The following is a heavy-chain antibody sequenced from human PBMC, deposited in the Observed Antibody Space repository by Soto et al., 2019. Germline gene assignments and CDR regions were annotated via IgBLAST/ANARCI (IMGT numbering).Heavy chain of an antibody. V-gene: IGHV4-31*03. D-gene: IGHD4-4*01. CDR1: GGSISSGGYY. CDR3: ARDRITATVTTLGTYYYYGMDV. J-gene: IGHJ6*02. Sequence: QVQLQESGPGLVKPSQTLSLTCTVSGGSISSGGYYWSWIRQHPGKGLEWIGYIYYSWSTYYNPSLKSRVTISVDTSKTQFSLKLSSVTAADTAVYYCARDRITATVTTLGTYYYYGMDVWGQGTTVTVSS. CDR2: IYYSWST.